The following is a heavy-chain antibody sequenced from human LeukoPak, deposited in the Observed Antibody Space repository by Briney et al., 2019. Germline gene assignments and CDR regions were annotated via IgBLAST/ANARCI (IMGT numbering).Heavy chain of an antibody. D-gene: IGHD1-26*01. CDR2: IYHSGST. CDR1: GGSISSGGYY. CDR3: ARSPPEYSGSYYGYYYYYMDV. V-gene: IGHV4-30-2*01. Sequence: SQTLSLTCTVSGGSISSGGYYWSWIRQPRGKGLEWIGYIYHSGSTYYNPSLKSRVTISVDRSKNQFSLKLSSVTAADTAVYYCARSPPEYSGSYYGYYYYYMDVWGKGTTVTVSS. J-gene: IGHJ6*03.